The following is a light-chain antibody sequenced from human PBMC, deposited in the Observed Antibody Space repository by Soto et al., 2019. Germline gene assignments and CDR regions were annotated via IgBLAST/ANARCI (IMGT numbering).Light chain of an antibody. Sequence: EIVMTQSPATLSLSPGERAALSCRASQSINSALAWYQQKPGHPPRLLIYVASTRATGVPARFTGSESGSEFTLTISGLQSEDFAVYYCQQGHNWPLTCGQGTRLEI. CDR1: QSINSA. V-gene: IGKV3-15*01. CDR3: QQGHNWPLT. J-gene: IGKJ2*01. CDR2: VAS.